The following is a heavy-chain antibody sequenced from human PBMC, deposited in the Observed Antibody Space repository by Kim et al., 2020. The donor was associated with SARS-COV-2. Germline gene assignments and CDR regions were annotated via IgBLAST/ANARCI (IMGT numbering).Heavy chain of an antibody. CDR1: GGSISSGSYY. CDR3: ARGGRGAKAYSSSSKKDDAFDI. Sequence: SETLSLTCTVSGGSISSGSYYWSWIRQPAGKGLEWIGRIYTSGSTNYNPSLKSRVTISVDTSKNQFSLKLSSVTAADTAVYYCARGGRGAKAYSSSSKKDDAFDIWGQGTMVTVSS. V-gene: IGHV4-61*02. CDR2: IYTSGST. D-gene: IGHD6-6*01. J-gene: IGHJ3*02.